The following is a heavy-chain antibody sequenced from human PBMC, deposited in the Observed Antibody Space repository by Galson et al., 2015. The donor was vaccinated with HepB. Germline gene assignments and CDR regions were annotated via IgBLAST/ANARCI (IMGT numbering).Heavy chain of an antibody. Sequence: SVKVSCKASGGTFSSYAISWVRQAPGQGLEWMGGIIPIFGTANYAQKFQGRVTITADESTSTAYMELSSLRSEDTAVYYCARARGYSYDPGYFDYWGQGTLVTVSS. CDR1: GGTFSSYA. D-gene: IGHD5-18*01. CDR2: IIPIFGTA. J-gene: IGHJ4*02. CDR3: ARARGYSYDPGYFDY. V-gene: IGHV1-69*13.